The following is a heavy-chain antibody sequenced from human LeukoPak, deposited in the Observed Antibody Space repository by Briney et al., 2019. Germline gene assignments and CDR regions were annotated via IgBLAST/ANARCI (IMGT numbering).Heavy chain of an antibody. CDR1: GGSISSSSYY. Sequence: SETLSLTCTVSGGSISSSSYYWGWIRQPPGKGLEWIGSIYYSGSTYYNPSLKSRVTISVDTSKNQFSLKLSSVTAADTAVYYCARGAAGTTGDYFDYWGQGTLATVSS. CDR2: IYYSGST. D-gene: IGHD6-13*01. V-gene: IGHV4-39*07. CDR3: ARGAAGTTGDYFDY. J-gene: IGHJ4*02.